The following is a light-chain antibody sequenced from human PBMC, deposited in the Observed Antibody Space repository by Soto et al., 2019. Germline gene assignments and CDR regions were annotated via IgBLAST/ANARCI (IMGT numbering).Light chain of an antibody. CDR3: QQRNVWPPIT. Sequence: EIVLTQSPATLSLSPGERATLSFRASQSVSTYLAWYQQKPGQAPRLVIFDASNRANGVPARFGGSGSGTDFTLTINSLEPEDFAVYYCQQRNVWPPITFGQGTRLEI. CDR1: QSVSTY. J-gene: IGKJ5*01. CDR2: DAS. V-gene: IGKV3-11*01.